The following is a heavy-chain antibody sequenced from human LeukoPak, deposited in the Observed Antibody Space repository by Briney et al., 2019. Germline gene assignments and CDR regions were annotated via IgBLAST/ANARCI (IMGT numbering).Heavy chain of an antibody. V-gene: IGHV4-59*08. CDR3: ARQAPRVVSATLGAFDI. CDR1: GGSISSHY. D-gene: IGHD2-15*01. J-gene: IGHJ3*02. Sequence: SETLSLTCTVSGGSISSHYWSWIRQPPGKGLEWIGYIYYSGSTNYNPSLKSRVTISVDTSNNHLSLKLSSVTAADTAMYYCARQAPRVVSATLGAFDIWGQGTMVTVSS. CDR2: IYYSGST.